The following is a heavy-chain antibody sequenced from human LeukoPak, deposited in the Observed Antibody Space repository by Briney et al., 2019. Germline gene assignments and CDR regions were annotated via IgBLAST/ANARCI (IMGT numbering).Heavy chain of an antibody. D-gene: IGHD3-10*01. V-gene: IGHV4-39*01. CDR2: IYYSGST. CDR3: ALITMVRGVFPYYFDY. CDR1: GGSISSSSYY. J-gene: IGHJ4*02. Sequence: SATLSLTCTVSGGSISSSSYYWGWIRQPPGKGLEWIGSIYYSGSTYYNPSLKRRVTISVDTSTNQFSLKLSSVTAADTAVYYCALITMVRGVFPYYFDYWGQGTLVTVSS.